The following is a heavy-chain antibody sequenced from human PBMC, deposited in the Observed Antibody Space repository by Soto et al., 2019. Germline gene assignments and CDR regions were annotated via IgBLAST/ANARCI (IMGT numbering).Heavy chain of an antibody. V-gene: IGHV3-30-3*01. CDR1: GFIFSDYA. CDR2: LIDDGYFQ. J-gene: IGHJ6*02. CDR3: AREWGRSYYYGMDV. D-gene: IGHD3-10*01. Sequence: SGGSLRLSCRASGFIFSDYAIHWVRQAPGRGLEWVAVLIDDGYFQYYADSVKGRFTISSDKSNNTVYLHMSSLRVDDTAVYYCAREWGRSYYYGMDVWGQGTTVTVSS.